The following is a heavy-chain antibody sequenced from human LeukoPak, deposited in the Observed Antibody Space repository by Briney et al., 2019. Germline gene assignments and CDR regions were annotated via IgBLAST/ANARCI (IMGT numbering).Heavy chain of an antibody. Sequence: PGGSLRLSCAASGFTFSSYAMSWVRQAPGKGVEWVSAISGSGRSTYYADSVKGRFTISRDNSKNTLYLQMNSLRAEDTAVYYCAKVGYCSSTSCYAGALLDAFDIWGQGTMVTVSS. V-gene: IGHV3-23*01. CDR3: AKVGYCSSTSCYAGALLDAFDI. J-gene: IGHJ3*02. D-gene: IGHD2-2*01. CDR2: ISGSGRST. CDR1: GFTFSSYA.